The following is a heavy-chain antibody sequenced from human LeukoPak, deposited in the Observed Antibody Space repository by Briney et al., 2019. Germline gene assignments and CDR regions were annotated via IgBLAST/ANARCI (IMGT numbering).Heavy chain of an antibody. Sequence: SETLSLTCTVSGGSISSYYWSWIRQPPGKGLEWIGYIYYSGSTNYNPSLKSRVTISVDTSKNQFSLKLSSVTAADTAVYYCARGRVEMATITLDYWGQGTLVTVSS. CDR3: ARGRVEMATITLDY. J-gene: IGHJ4*02. V-gene: IGHV4-59*01. CDR2: IYYSGST. D-gene: IGHD5-24*01. CDR1: GGSISSYY.